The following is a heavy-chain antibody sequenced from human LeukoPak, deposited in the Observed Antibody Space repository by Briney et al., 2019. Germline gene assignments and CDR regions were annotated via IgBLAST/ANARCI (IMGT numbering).Heavy chain of an antibody. D-gene: IGHD3-22*01. J-gene: IGHJ3*02. Sequence: GGSLRLSCAASGFTVSSNYMSWVRQAPGKGLEWVSVIYGGGGTYYADSVKGRFTISRDNSKNTLFLQMNSLRAEDTAVYYCARELTTFYYDISGYYGHAFDIWGQGTMVTVSS. V-gene: IGHV3-66*01. CDR1: GFTVSSNY. CDR2: IYGGGGT. CDR3: ARELTTFYYDISGYYGHAFDI.